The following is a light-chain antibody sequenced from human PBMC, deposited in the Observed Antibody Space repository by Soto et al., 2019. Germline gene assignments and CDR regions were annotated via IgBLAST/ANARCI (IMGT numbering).Light chain of an antibody. J-gene: IGLJ1*01. CDR2: EVT. CDR3: GSYTGSITYV. Sequence: QSVLTQPASVSGSLGQSITISCTGTTSDVGGYNYVSWYQQHPGKAPILMIYEVTNRPSGVSNRFSGSKPGNTASLTISGLQVEDEAEYYCGSYTGSITYVFGTGTKVTVL. CDR1: TSDVGGYNY. V-gene: IGLV2-14*01.